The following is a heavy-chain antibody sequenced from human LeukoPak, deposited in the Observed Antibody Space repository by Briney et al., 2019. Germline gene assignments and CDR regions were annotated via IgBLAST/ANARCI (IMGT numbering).Heavy chain of an antibody. Sequence: GGSLRLSCAASGFTFSSYWMGWVRQAPGKGLEWVANIKKDGSEKYYVDSVKGRFTISRDNAKNSLYLQMNSLRAEDTAVYYCARGLYFGIAAAGNRWGQGTLVTVSS. CDR3: ARGLYFGIAAAGNR. CDR1: GFTFSSYW. J-gene: IGHJ4*02. V-gene: IGHV3-7*01. D-gene: IGHD6-13*01. CDR2: IKKDGSEK.